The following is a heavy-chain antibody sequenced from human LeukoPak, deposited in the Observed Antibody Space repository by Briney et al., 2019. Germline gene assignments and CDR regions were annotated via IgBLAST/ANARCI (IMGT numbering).Heavy chain of an antibody. CDR1: GGTFSSYA. D-gene: IGHD5-24*01. V-gene: IGHV1-69*05. Sequence: ASVKVSCKASGGTFSSYAISWVRQAPGQGLEWMGGIIPIFGTANYAQKFQGRVTITTDESTSTAYMELSSLRSEDTAVYYCARGVIIIDGYNKIDYYYYYYMDVWGKGTTVTVSS. J-gene: IGHJ6*03. CDR3: ARGVIIIDGYNKIDYYYYYYMDV. CDR2: IIPIFGTA.